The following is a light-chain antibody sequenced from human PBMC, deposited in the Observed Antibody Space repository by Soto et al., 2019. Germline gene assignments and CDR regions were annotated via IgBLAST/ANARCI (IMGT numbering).Light chain of an antibody. CDR3: QSYDSSLSGYVV. Sequence: QSVLTQPPSVSGAPGQRVTISCTGSSSNIGAGYDVQWYQQLPGTAPKLLIYGNSNRPSGVPDRFSGSKSGTSASLAITGLQAEDESYYDGQSYDSSLSGYVVFGGGTNLTVL. J-gene: IGLJ2*01. V-gene: IGLV1-40*01. CDR2: GNS. CDR1: SSNIGAGYD.